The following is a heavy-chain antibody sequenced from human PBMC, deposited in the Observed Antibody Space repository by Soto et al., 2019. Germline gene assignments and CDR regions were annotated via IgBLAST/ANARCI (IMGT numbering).Heavy chain of an antibody. J-gene: IGHJ6*02. V-gene: IGHV3-21*06. CDR2: ISSSATYR. CDR1: GFVFGSSA. Sequence: EMQLVESGGGLVKPGGSLRLSCGASGFVFGSSAMNWVRQAPGKGLEWVSSISSSATYRDYAESVKGRFTISRDNANNSLFLRMSGVTVEDTAVYYCVRAGGVAARPKYYYGMDLWGQGTTVSVSS. D-gene: IGHD6-6*01. CDR3: VRAGGVAARPKYYYGMDL.